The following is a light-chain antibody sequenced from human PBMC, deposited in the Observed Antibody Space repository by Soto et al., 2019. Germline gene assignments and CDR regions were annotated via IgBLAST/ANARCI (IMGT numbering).Light chain of an antibody. J-gene: IGKJ1*01. CDR2: GAS. Sequence: DILLTQSPGTLSLSPGERATISCRASQSVSSSYLAWYQQKPGQSPGLLIYGASSRATGIPDRFSGSGSGTDFTLTIIRLEPEDFAVYYCQQYGSSPWTFGQGTKVDIK. CDR3: QQYGSSPWT. V-gene: IGKV3-20*01. CDR1: QSVSSSY.